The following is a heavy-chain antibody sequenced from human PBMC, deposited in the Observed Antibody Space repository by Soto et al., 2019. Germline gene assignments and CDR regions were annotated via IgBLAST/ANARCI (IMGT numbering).Heavy chain of an antibody. CDR2: INAGNGNT. J-gene: IGHJ5*02. CDR1: GYTFTSYA. D-gene: IGHD2-21*01. Sequence: QVQLVQSGAEVKKPGASVKVSCKASGYTFTSYAMHWVRQAPGQRLEWMGWINAGNGNTKYSQKFQGRVTITRDTSASTADMEMRSLRSEDTAVYSCARALSYSVRFDPWGQGTLVTVSS. CDR3: ARALSYSVRFDP. V-gene: IGHV1-3*01.